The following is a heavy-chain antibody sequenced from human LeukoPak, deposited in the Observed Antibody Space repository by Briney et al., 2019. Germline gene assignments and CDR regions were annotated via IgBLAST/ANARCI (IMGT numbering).Heavy chain of an antibody. J-gene: IGHJ4*02. D-gene: IGHD1-14*01. CDR2: ISWNSGSI. CDR1: GFTFDDYA. Sequence: QSGGSLRLSCAASGFTFDDYAMHWVRQAPGKGLEWVSGISWNSGSIGYADSVKGRFTISRDNAKNSLYLQMNSLRAEDTAVYYCARGPSSTGYWGQGTLVTVSS. V-gene: IGHV3-9*01. CDR3: ARGPSSTGY.